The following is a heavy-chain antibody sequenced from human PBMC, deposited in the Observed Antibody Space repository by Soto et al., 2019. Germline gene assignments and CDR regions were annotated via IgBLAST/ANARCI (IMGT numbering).Heavy chain of an antibody. CDR3: ARVLYYGSGSYSPYGMDV. CDR2: VSPPFRTS. CDR1: GVSFNNNG. D-gene: IGHD3-10*01. Sequence: QVQLVQSGAEVKKPGSSVKVSCKTSGVSFNNNGIGWVRQAPGHGLEWMGGVSPPFRTSNYARKFQGRISINAGASTCTVNMELSSLTSEDTAQYYCARVLYYGSGSYSPYGMDVWGQGTTVTVSS. V-gene: IGHV1-69*01. J-gene: IGHJ6*02.